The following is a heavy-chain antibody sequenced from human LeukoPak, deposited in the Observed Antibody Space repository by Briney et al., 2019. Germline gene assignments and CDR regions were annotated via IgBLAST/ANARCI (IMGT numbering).Heavy chain of an antibody. J-gene: IGHJ4*02. CDR1: GCTFSCYS. Sequence: GGSLRLSCAASGCTFSCYSMNWVRQAPGKGLEWVSSISSSSSYIYYADSVKGRFTISRDNAKNSLYLQMNSLRAEDTAVYYCARTYYYGSGSYYPSDYWGQGTLVTVSS. D-gene: IGHD3-10*01. CDR2: ISSSSSYI. CDR3: ARTYYYGSGSYYPSDY. V-gene: IGHV3-21*01.